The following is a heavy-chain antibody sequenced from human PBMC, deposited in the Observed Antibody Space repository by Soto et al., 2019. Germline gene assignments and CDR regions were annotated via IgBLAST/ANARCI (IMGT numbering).Heavy chain of an antibody. D-gene: IGHD6-13*01. V-gene: IGHV3-7*01. J-gene: IGHJ6*03. CDR3: ASARIAAQNALWYYYYYMDV. Sequence: TGGSLRLSCAASGFTFSSYWMSWVRQAPGKGLEWVANIKQDGSEKYYVDSVKGRFTISRDNAKNSLYLQMNSLRAEDTAVYYCASARIAAQNALWYYYYYMDVWGKGTTVTVSS. CDR2: IKQDGSEK. CDR1: GFTFSSYW.